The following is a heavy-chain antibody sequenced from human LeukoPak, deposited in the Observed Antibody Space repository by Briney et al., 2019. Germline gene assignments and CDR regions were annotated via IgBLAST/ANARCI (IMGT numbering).Heavy chain of an antibody. CDR2: ISSSSSYI. D-gene: IGHD5-18*01. J-gene: IGHJ3*02. CDR3: ARGLQLHDAFDI. V-gene: IGHV3-21*01. Sequence: AGGSLRLSCAASGFTFISFSVNWVRQAPGKGLEWVSSISSSSSYIYYADSVKGRFTISRDDAKHSLYLQMNSLRAEDTAVYYCARGLQLHDAFDIWGRGTMVTVSS. CDR1: GFTFISFS.